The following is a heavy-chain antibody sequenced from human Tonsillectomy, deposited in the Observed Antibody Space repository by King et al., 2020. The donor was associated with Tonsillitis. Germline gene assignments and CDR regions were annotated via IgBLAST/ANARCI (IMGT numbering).Heavy chain of an antibody. Sequence: QVQLVESGGGVVQSGRSLRLSCAASGFSFSSYGMHWVRQAPGKGLEWVAVIWYEGSKTSYADSGKGRFTISRDNSKNTLYLQMNSLRAEDTAAYYCGRDWAAMAPNYYNYYYMDVWGKGTPVTVSS. V-gene: IGHV3-33*01. CDR3: GRDWAAMAPNYYNYYYMDV. CDR1: GFSFSSYG. D-gene: IGHD5-18*01. CDR2: IWYEGSKT. J-gene: IGHJ6*03.